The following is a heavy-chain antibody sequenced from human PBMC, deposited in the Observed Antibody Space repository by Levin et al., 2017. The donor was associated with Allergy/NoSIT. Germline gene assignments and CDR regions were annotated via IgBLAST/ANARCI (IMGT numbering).Heavy chain of an antibody. D-gene: IGHD6-13*01. CDR3: ARTSSSPTKYYFDY. J-gene: IGHJ4*02. Sequence: PSETLSLTCAVYGGSFSGYYWSWIRQPPGKGLEWIGEINHSGSTNYNPSLKSRVTISVDTSKNQFSLKLSSVTAADTAVYYCARTSSSPTKYYFDYWGQGTLVTVSS. CDR2: INHSGST. V-gene: IGHV4-34*01. CDR1: GGSFSGYY.